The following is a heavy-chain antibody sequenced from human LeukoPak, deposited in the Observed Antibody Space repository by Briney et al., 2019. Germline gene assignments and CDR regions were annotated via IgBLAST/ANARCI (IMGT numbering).Heavy chain of an antibody. D-gene: IGHD3-22*01. CDR3: VRDMGYYDKV. CDR1: GFTFSTSW. CDR2: INTDGNTR. Sequence: GGSLRLSCATSGFTFSTSWMHWVRQAPGKGLVWVSRINTDGNTRDYADSVKGRFTISRDNAKNTLYLQMDNLRAGDTAVYYCVRDMGYYDKVWGQGTLVTVSS. V-gene: IGHV3-74*01. J-gene: IGHJ4*02.